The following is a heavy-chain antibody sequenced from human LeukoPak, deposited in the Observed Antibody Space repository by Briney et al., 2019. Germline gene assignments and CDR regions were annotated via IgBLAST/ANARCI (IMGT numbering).Heavy chain of an antibody. J-gene: IGHJ4*02. D-gene: IGHD2-15*01. V-gene: IGHV3-33*06. CDR1: GFSFSSYG. CDR3: AKPTRGGGGSFLIDY. CDR2: IWDDGSYK. Sequence: PGGSLRLSCAASGFSFSSYGMHWVRQAPGKGLEWVAVIWDDGSYKYYADSVKGRFTISRDNSKNTLYLQMNSLRAEDTAVYYCAKPTRGGGGSFLIDYWGQGTLVTVSS.